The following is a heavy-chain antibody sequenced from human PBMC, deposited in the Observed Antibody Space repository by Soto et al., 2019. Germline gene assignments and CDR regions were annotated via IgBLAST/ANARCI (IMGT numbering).Heavy chain of an antibody. D-gene: IGHD2-15*01. V-gene: IGHV3-53*01. CDR2: IYSGGST. CDR1: GFTVSSSY. J-gene: IGHJ6*02. CDR3: ARRGYCSGGSCFHYGMDV. Sequence: EVQLVESGGGLIQPGGSLRLSCAASGFTVSSSYMSWVRQAPGKGLEWVSVIYSGGSTYYADSVKGRFTISSDNSKNTLYLQMNRLRAEDTAVYYCARRGYCSGGSCFHYGMDVWGQGTTVTVSS.